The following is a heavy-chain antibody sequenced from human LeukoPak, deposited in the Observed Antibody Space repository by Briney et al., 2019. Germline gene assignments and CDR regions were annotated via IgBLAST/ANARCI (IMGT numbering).Heavy chain of an antibody. CDR1: GFTFSSYS. V-gene: IGHV3-23*01. D-gene: IGHD3-22*01. J-gene: IGHJ4*02. CDR3: AKFQANYYDSSGYGCFDY. CDR2: ISGTGGST. Sequence: GGSLRLSCAASGFTFSSYSMSWVRQAPGKGLEWVSTISGTGGSTYYADSVKGRFTISRDNSKNTMYLQMNSLRAEDTAVYYCAKFQANYYDSSGYGCFDYWGQGTLVTVSS.